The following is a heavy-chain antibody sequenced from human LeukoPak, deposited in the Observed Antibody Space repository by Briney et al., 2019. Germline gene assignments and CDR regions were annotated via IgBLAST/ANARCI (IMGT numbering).Heavy chain of an antibody. CDR3: ARQVDCSSTSCYGLEPYFDY. J-gene: IGHJ4*02. CDR1: GGSLSSYY. V-gene: IGHV4-59*01. Sequence: SETLSLTCTVSGGSLSSYYWSWIRQPPGKGLEWIGYIYYSGSTNYNPSLTSRGTISVDTSKNQFSLKLSSVTAADTAVYYCARQVDCSSTSCYGLEPYFDYWGQGTLVTVSS. CDR2: IYYSGST. D-gene: IGHD2-2*01.